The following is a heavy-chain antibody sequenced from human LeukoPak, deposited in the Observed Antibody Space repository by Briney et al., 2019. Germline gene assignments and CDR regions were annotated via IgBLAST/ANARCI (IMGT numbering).Heavy chain of an antibody. V-gene: IGHV3-64*01. Sequence: PGGSLTLSCAACGFTFSSYAMYWVRQAPGKGLEYVSAITSNGGSTYYANSVKGRFTISRDNSKNTLYLQMGSLRPEDMAVYYCASGRLTFKSFDCWGQGTLVTVSS. J-gene: IGHJ4*02. CDR2: ITSNGGST. D-gene: IGHD1-26*01. CDR3: ASGRLTFKSFDC. CDR1: GFTFSSYA.